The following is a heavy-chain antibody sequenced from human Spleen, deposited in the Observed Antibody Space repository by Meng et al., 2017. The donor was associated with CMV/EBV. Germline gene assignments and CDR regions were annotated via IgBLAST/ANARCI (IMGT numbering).Heavy chain of an antibody. D-gene: IGHD3-22*01. CDR2: INAYSGTT. V-gene: IGHV1-2*02. CDR3: AREEDHFDSSGCLEF. CDR1: GSTFTGNY. Sequence: SGSTFTGNYGHWVRQAPGQGLEWMGWINAYSGTTNYAQKFQGRVTMTRDTSISTAYMELSRLRSDDTAVYYCAREEDHFDSSGCLEFWGQGTLVTVSS. J-gene: IGHJ4*02.